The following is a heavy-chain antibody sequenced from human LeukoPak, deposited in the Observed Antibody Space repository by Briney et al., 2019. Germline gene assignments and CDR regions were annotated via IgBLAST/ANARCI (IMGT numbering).Heavy chain of an antibody. Sequence: PSETLSLTCTVSGGSISSSSYYWGWIRQPPGKGLEWIGSIYYSGSTYYNPSLKSRVTISVDTSKNQFSLKLSSVTAADTAVYYCARAHYYGSGSYYRMNYYYYMDVWGKGTTVTVSS. CDR3: ARAHYYGSGSYYRMNYYYYMDV. V-gene: IGHV4-39*01. CDR1: GGSISSSSYY. CDR2: IYYSGST. J-gene: IGHJ6*03. D-gene: IGHD3-10*01.